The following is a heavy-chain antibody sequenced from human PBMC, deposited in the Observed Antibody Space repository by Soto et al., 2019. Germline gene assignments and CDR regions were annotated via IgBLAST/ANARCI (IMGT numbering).Heavy chain of an antibody. CDR2: IYYSGST. CDR1: GGSISSYY. D-gene: IGHD1-26*01. CDR3: ARDEYSGRLFYYYGMDV. J-gene: IGHJ6*02. V-gene: IGHV4-59*01. Sequence: SETLSLTCTVSGGSISSYYWSWIRQPPGKGLEWIGYIYYSGSTNYNPSLKSRVTISVDTSKNQFSLKLSSVTAADTAVYYCARDEYSGRLFYYYGMDVWGQGTTVTVSS.